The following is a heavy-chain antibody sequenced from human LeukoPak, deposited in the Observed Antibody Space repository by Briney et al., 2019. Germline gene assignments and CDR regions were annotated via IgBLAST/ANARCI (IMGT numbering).Heavy chain of an antibody. Sequence: ASVKVSCKASGCTFTSHYIHWVRQAPGQSLEWMATINPSGGSSTYAQKFQGRITMTRDTSTSTVYMELGSLRSDDTAVYYCARGGGCSSSWYLCGMDVWGQGTTVTVSS. D-gene: IGHD6-13*01. V-gene: IGHV1-46*01. CDR3: ARGGGCSSSWYLCGMDV. CDR1: GCTFTSHY. CDR2: INPSGGSS. J-gene: IGHJ6*02.